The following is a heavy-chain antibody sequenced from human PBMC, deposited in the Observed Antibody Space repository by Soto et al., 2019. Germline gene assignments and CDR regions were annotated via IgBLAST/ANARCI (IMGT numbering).Heavy chain of an antibody. D-gene: IGHD5-18*01. CDR1: GGSFSGYY. J-gene: IGHJ4*02. V-gene: IGHV4-34*01. Sequence: SETLSLTCAVYGGSFSGYYWSWIRQPPGKGLEWIGEINHSGSTNYNPSLKSRVTISVDTSKSQFSLKLSSVTAADTAVYYCARDRYSYGSDYWGQGTLVTVSS. CDR2: INHSGST. CDR3: ARDRYSYGSDY.